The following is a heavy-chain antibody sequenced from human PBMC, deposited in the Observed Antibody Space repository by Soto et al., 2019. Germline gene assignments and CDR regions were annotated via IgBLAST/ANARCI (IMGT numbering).Heavy chain of an antibody. Sequence: QVQLVQSGAEVKKPGASVKVSCKASGNTFTSYDINWVRQATGHGLEWMGWINPNSENIGYAQKFQGRVTMTRDTAIRTAYMEVSRLRSDDTAVYYCARGRASGSYYLLDYWGQGTLVTVSS. CDR3: ARGRASGSYYLLDY. CDR1: GNTFTSYD. D-gene: IGHD3-10*01. V-gene: IGHV1-8*01. J-gene: IGHJ4*02. CDR2: INPNSENI.